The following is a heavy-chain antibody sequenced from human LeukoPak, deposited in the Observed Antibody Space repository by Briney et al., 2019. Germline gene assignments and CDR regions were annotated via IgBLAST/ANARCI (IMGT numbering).Heavy chain of an antibody. CDR2: INPNSGGT. V-gene: IGHV1-2*02. Sequence: ASVKVSCKASGCTFTGYYMHWVRQAPGQGLEWMGWINPNSGGTNYAQKFQGRVTMTRDTSISTAYMELSRLRSDDTAVYYCARARIAVAGTPWFDPWGQGTLVTVSS. D-gene: IGHD6-19*01. CDR1: GCTFTGYY. CDR3: ARARIAVAGTPWFDP. J-gene: IGHJ5*02.